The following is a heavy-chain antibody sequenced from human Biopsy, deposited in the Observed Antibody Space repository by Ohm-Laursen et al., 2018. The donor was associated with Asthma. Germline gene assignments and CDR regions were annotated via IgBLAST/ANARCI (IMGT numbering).Heavy chain of an antibody. Sequence: SLRLSCTASGLSFSNFAIHWVRQAPGKGIEWVGVISKDASTQDYADSVKGRFTMARDNSKNTLDLQMNSLREEDTAVYYCVRDGTDDAFDIWGQGTVVSVSS. J-gene: IGHJ3*02. CDR2: ISKDASTQ. CDR1: GLSFSNFA. D-gene: IGHD1-1*01. CDR3: VRDGTDDAFDI. V-gene: IGHV3-30*01.